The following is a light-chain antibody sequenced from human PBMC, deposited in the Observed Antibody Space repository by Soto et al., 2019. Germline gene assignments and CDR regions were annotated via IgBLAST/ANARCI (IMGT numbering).Light chain of an antibody. CDR1: QSVSSSY. CDR2: GAS. V-gene: IGKV3-20*01. CDR3: QQYGSSPRT. Sequence: EIVLTQSPGTLSLSPGERATLSCRASQSVSSSYLAWYQQKPGQAPRLLIYGASSRATGIPDRFSGSGYGTDFTLTISRLEREEFAVYYCQQYGSSPRTFGRGTNVELK. J-gene: IGKJ1*01.